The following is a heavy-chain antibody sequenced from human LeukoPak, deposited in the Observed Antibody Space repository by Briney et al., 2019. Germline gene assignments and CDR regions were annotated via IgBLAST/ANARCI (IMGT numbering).Heavy chain of an antibody. CDR1: GFTFTSYG. Sequence: GGSLRPSCAASGFTFTSYGMHWVRQAPGKGLEWVAFIRYDGSNKYYADSVKGRFTISRDNSKNRLYLRMNSLRAEDTALYYCAKDFVVVPGLVNYFDSWGQGTLVTVSS. V-gene: IGHV3-30*02. CDR2: IRYDGSNK. D-gene: IGHD2-2*01. J-gene: IGHJ4*02. CDR3: AKDFVVVPGLVNYFDS.